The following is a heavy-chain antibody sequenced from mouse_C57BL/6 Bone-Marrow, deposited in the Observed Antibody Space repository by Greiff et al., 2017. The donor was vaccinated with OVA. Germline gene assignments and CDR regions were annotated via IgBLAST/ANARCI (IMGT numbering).Heavy chain of an antibody. V-gene: IGHV1-39*01. CDR1: GYSFTDYN. Sequence: EVQLKESGPELVKPGASVKISCKASGYSFTDYNMNWVKQSNGKSLEWIGVINPNYGTTSYNQKFKGKATLTVDQSSSTAYMQLNSLTSEDSAVYDCARTVVATRAWFAYWGQGTLVTVSA. J-gene: IGHJ3*01. CDR3: ARTVVATRAWFAY. D-gene: IGHD1-1*01. CDR2: INPNYGTT.